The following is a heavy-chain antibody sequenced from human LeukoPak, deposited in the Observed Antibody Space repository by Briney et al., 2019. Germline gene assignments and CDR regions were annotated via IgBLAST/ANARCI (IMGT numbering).Heavy chain of an antibody. CDR1: GYTLTELS. CDR2: FDPEDGET. J-gene: IGHJ5*02. Sequence: VASVKVSFKVSGYTLTELSMHWVRQAPGKGLEWMGGFDPEDGETIYAQKFQGRVTMTEDTSTDTAYMELGSLRSEDTAVYYCATVFLGYCSSTSCPRWFDPWGQGTLVTVSS. D-gene: IGHD2-2*01. CDR3: ATVFLGYCSSTSCPRWFDP. V-gene: IGHV1-24*01.